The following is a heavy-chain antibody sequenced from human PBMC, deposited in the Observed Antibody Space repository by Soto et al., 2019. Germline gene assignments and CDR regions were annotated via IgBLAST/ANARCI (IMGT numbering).Heavy chain of an antibody. CDR3: AHRVLRTVFGLVTTTAIYFDF. J-gene: IGHJ4*02. Sequence: QITLNESGPTQVKPRQTLTLTCTFSGFSLTTSGVGVGWIRQSPGKAPEWLALIYWDDDKRYSPSLKSRLTITKDTSKIQVVLTMADLDPADTATYYCAHRVLRTVFGLVTTTAIYFDFWGQGTPFAVSS. CDR2: IYWDDDK. V-gene: IGHV2-5*02. D-gene: IGHD3-3*01. CDR1: GFSLTTSGVG.